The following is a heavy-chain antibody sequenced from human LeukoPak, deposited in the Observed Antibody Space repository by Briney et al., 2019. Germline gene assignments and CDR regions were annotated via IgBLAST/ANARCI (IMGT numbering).Heavy chain of an antibody. CDR3: ARGFNTFDGFDL. Sequence: GASVKVSCKASGYTFTGFYIHWVRQAPGQGLEWMGWISANYGNTNYAQKFQGRVTVTTDTSTTTAYMELRSLRSDDTAVYYCARGFNTFDGFDLWGQGTMVTVSS. V-gene: IGHV1-18*04. D-gene: IGHD3-16*01. CDR2: ISANYGNT. CDR1: GYTFTGFY. J-gene: IGHJ3*01.